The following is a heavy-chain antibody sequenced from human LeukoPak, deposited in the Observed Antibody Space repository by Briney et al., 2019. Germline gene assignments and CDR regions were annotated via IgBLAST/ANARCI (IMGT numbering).Heavy chain of an antibody. J-gene: IGHJ2*01. D-gene: IGHD5-12*01. Sequence: SETLSLTCTVSGGSISGYYWSWLRQPPGKGLEGIGYIYHSGFTDYNPSLRSRVTIAVDTSRNQFSLKLTSATAADTAMYYCARDQRCSRFDGGCDQWYFDLWGRGSLVTVSS. V-gene: IGHV4-59*01. CDR3: ARDQRCSRFDGGCDQWYFDL. CDR1: GGSISGYY. CDR2: IYHSGFT.